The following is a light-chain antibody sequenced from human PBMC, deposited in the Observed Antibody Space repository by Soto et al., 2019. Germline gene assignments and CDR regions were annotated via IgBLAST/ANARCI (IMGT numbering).Light chain of an antibody. CDR1: SSDIGDYDY. CDR2: DVT. Sequence: QSALTQRRSVSGYPGQSVTISCSGSSSDIGDYDYVSWYQQHPGKAPTLLIYDVTKRPSGVPDRFSGSKSGDTASLTISGLQAGDEGKYYCCSYVGRNSLYVFGTGTKVTVL. J-gene: IGLJ1*01. V-gene: IGLV2-11*01. CDR3: CSYVGRNSLYV.